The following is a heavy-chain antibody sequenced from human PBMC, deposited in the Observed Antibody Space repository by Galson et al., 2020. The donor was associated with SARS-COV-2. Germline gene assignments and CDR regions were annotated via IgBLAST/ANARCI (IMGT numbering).Heavy chain of an antibody. Sequence: SETLSLTCTVSGGSISSYYWSWIRQPPGKGLEWIGYIYYSGSTNYNPSLKSRVTISVDTSKNQFSLKLSSVTAADTAVYYCARHAPSLYSSGPLGGYWGQGTLVTVSS. D-gene: IGHD6-19*01. CDR1: GGSISSYY. V-gene: IGHV4-59*08. CDR2: IYYSGST. CDR3: ARHAPSLYSSGPLGGY. J-gene: IGHJ4*02.